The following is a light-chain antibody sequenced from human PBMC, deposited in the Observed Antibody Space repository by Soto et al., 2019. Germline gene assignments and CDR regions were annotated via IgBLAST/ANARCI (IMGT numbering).Light chain of an antibody. CDR1: GRDIGAYDY. CDR2: GVN. V-gene: IGLV2-14*01. CDR3: SSYKTSYFYV. J-gene: IGLJ1*01. Sequence: QSVLTQPPSASGSPGQSVTISCTGSGRDIGAYDYVSWYQQHPGKAPKLLIYGVNNRPSGVSYRFSASKSAFTASLTISGLQAEDEAHYYCSSYKTSYFYVFGPGTKVTVL.